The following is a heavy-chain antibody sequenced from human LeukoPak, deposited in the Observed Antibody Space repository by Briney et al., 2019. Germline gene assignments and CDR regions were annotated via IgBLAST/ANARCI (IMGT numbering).Heavy chain of an antibody. CDR2: IYHSGST. CDR3: ARLERRQEAFDI. V-gene: IGHV4-38-2*02. J-gene: IGHJ3*02. Sequence: TSETLSLTCTVSGYSISSGYYWGWIRQPPGKGLEWIGSIYHSGSTYYNPSLKSRVTISVDTSKNQFSLNLSSVTAADTAVYYCARLERRQEAFDIWGQGTMLTVSS. CDR1: GYSISSGYY. D-gene: IGHD1-1*01.